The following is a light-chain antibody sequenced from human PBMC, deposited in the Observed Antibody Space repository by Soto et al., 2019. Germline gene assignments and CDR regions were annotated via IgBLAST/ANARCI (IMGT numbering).Light chain of an antibody. Sequence: QPVLTQSPSASAPLGASVKLTCTLSSGHSSYAIAWHQQQPEKGPRYLMKLNSDGSHSKGDGIPDRFSGSSSGAERYLTISSLQSEDEADYYCQTWGTGIHWVFGGGTKLTVL. V-gene: IGLV4-69*01. CDR1: SGHSSYA. CDR2: LNSDGSH. J-gene: IGLJ3*02. CDR3: QTWGTGIHWV.